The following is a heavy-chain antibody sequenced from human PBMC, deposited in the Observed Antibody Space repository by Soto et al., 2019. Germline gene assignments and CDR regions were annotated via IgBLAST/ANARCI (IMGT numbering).Heavy chain of an antibody. V-gene: IGHV3-30*18. CDR1: GFTFSNFG. Sequence: QSGGSLRLSCVASGFTFSNFGMHWVRQAPGKGLEWVAGISYDGRSESYVDSVRGRFTLSRDNSKNTLSLQMISLRPEDTGVYYCAKDLDVVMVLSATRGLDVWGQGTTVTVSS. CDR2: ISYDGRSE. D-gene: IGHD2-15*01. CDR3: AKDLDVVMVLSATRGLDV. J-gene: IGHJ6*02.